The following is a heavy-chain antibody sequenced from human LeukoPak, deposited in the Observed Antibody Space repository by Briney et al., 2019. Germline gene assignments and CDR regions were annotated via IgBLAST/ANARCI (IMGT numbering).Heavy chain of an antibody. CDR1: GYSISSGYY. Sequence: SETLSLTCTVSGYSISSGYYWGWIRQPPGKGLGWIGSIYHSGSTYYNPSLKSRVTISVDTSKNQFSLKLSSVTAADTAVYYCARTICTNGVCDDYWGQGTLVTVSS. J-gene: IGHJ4*02. D-gene: IGHD2-8*01. CDR2: IYHSGST. V-gene: IGHV4-38-2*02. CDR3: ARTICTNGVCDDY.